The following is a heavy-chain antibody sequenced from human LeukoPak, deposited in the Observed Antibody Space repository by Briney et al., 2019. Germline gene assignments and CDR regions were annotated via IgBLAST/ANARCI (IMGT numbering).Heavy chain of an antibody. CDR1: GFAFSNYW. J-gene: IGHJ4*02. V-gene: IGHV3-20*04. CDR2: INWNGGST. CDR3: AREGSDGEYYFDY. D-gene: IGHD7-27*01. Sequence: GGSLRLSCAASGFAFSNYWMSWVRQAPGKGLEWVSGINWNGGSTGYADSVKGRFTISRDNAKNSLYLQMNSLRAEDTALYYCAREGSDGEYYFDYWGQGTLVTVSS.